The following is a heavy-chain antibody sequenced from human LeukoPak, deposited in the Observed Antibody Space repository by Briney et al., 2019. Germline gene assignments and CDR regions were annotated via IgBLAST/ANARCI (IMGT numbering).Heavy chain of an antibody. J-gene: IGHJ4*02. D-gene: IGHD4-23*01. CDR1: GGSIGKTSYY. Sequence: PSETLSLTCTVSGGSIGKTSYYWGWIRQPPGKGLEWIGNIYYSGTTYYNPSLKSRVTISVDTSKNQSSLKLSSVTAADTAVYYCARDRGGNSGVWGQGTLVTVSS. CDR3: ARDRGGNSGV. V-gene: IGHV4-39*07. CDR2: IYYSGTT.